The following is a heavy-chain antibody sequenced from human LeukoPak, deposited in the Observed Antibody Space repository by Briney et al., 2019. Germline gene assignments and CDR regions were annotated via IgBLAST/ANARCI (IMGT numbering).Heavy chain of an antibody. D-gene: IGHD2-15*01. CDR1: GFTVSSSY. V-gene: IGHV3-53*01. Sequence: GGSLRLSCAASGFTVSSSYMYWVRQAPGKGLEWVSFFYRGDSTYYAESVRGRFTISRDNSKNTLYLLMNSLIPEDTAVYYCAREVVSSPSYFNSWGQGTLVTVSS. J-gene: IGHJ4*02. CDR3: AREVVSSPSYFNS. CDR2: FYRGDST.